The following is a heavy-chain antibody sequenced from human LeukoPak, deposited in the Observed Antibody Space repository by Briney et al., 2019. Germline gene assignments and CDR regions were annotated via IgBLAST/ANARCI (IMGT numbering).Heavy chain of an antibody. Sequence: PGGSLRLSCAASGFTVSSNYMSWVRQAPGKGLEWVSVIYSGGSTYYADSVKGRFTISRDNSKNTLYPQMNSLRAEDTAVYYCARDILSQGPDAFDIWGQGTMVTVSS. D-gene: IGHD2/OR15-2a*01. CDR3: ARDILSQGPDAFDI. CDR2: IYSGGST. CDR1: GFTVSSNY. J-gene: IGHJ3*02. V-gene: IGHV3-53*01.